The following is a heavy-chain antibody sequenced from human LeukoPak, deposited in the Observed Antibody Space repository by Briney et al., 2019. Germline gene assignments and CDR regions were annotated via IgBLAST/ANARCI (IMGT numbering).Heavy chain of an antibody. D-gene: IGHD4-17*01. CDR3: ARMTTGHDY. V-gene: IGHV4-34*01. CDR2: VNHSGYT. J-gene: IGHJ4*02. CDR1: GTSFTSYY. Sequence: SETLSPTCGLSGTSFTSYYWSWIRQTPGKGLEWIGEVNHSGYTNMNPSLKSRVTISVDTSKNQFSLMMTSVTAADTAVYFCARMTTGHDYWGQGTLVTVSS.